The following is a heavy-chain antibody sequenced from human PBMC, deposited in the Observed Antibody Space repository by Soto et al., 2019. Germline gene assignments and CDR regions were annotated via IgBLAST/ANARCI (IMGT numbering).Heavy chain of an antibody. CDR1: GFTFSSHA. Sequence: PGGSLRLSCAASGFTFSSHAMSWVRQAPGKGPELIAHISTTSFTIYYADSVKGRFTISRDNDRNSLYLEMNSLRDEDTAVYYCARDRCYDGTCYSASDSWGQGTLVTVSS. J-gene: IGHJ5*01. CDR2: ISTTSFTI. V-gene: IGHV3-48*02. CDR3: ARDRCYDGTCYSASDS. D-gene: IGHD2-15*01.